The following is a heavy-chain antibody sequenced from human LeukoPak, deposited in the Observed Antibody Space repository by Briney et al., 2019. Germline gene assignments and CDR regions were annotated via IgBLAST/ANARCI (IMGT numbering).Heavy chain of an antibody. CDR3: ARRLVTCGGVIVDYYFDY. CDR2: IYYGGST. J-gene: IGHJ4*02. D-gene: IGHD3-16*02. CDR1: GGSISSSSYY. Sequence: SETLSLTCTVSGGSISSSSYYWGWIRQPPGKGLEWIGSIYYGGSTYYNPSLKSRVTISVDTSKNQFPLKLSSVTAADTAVYYCARRLVTCGGVIVDYYFDYWGQGTLVTVSS. V-gene: IGHV4-39*06.